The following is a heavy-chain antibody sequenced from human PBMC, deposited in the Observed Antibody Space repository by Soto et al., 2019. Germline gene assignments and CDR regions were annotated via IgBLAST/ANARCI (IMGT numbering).Heavy chain of an antibody. V-gene: IGHV4-4*02. J-gene: IGHJ4*02. CDR3: ARCDYDILTGYTD. D-gene: IGHD3-9*01. CDR2: IYHSGST. CDR1: GGSISSSNW. Sequence: SETLSLTCAVSGGSISSSNWWSWVRQPPGKGLEWIGEIYHSGSTNYNPSLKSRVTISVDKSKNQFSLKLSSVTAADTAVYYCARCDYDILTGYTDWGQGTLVTLSS.